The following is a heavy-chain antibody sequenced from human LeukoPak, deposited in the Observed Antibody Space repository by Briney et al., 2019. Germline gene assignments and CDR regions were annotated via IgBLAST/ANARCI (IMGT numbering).Heavy chain of an antibody. J-gene: IGHJ4*02. CDR3: ARDATRGGDFDY. V-gene: IGHV3-9*01. Sequence: GGSLRLSCAASGFTFDDFAMHWVRQAPGKGLEWVSGISWNSGNIGYADSVKGRFTISRDNAKHSLYLQMNSLRVEDTAVYYCARDATRGGDFDYWGQGTLVTVSS. D-gene: IGHD3-16*01. CDR1: GFTFDDFA. CDR2: ISWNSGNI.